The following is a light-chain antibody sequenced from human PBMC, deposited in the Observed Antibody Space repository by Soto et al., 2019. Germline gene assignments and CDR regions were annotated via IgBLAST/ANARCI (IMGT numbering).Light chain of an antibody. CDR2: GAS. V-gene: IGKV3-20*01. CDR3: QQYGDSFIT. CDR1: QSVTNNY. J-gene: IGKJ3*01. Sequence: EIVLTQSPGTLSLSPGERATLSCRASQSVTNNYVGWYQQKPGQAPRLLIYGASSRTTGIPERFSGSGSGTDFTLTISRLEPEDFAVYFCQQYGDSFITFGPGTRVDIK.